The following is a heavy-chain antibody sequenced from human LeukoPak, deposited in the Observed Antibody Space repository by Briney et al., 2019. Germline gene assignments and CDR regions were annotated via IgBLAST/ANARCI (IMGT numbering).Heavy chain of an antibody. CDR1: GGSISSSSYY. CDR2: IHYSGSA. J-gene: IGHJ4*02. D-gene: IGHD6-19*01. Sequence: PSETLSLTCTVSGGSISSSSYYWGWIRQPPGKGLGWIGSIHYSGSAYYNPSLKSRVTISVDTSKNQFSLKLNSVTATDTSVYYCARHYQWLAPPSDYWGQGTLVTVSS. V-gene: IGHV4-39*01. CDR3: ARHYQWLAPPSDY.